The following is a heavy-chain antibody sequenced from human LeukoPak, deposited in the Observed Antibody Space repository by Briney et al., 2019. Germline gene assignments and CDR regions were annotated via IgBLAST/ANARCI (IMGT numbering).Heavy chain of an antibody. CDR2: ISSSGSTI. J-gene: IGHJ2*01. CDR3: ARVDYGDYVWNWYFDL. D-gene: IGHD4-17*01. CDR1: GFTFSSYE. V-gene: IGHV3-48*03. Sequence: GGSLRLSCAASGFTFSSYEMNWVRQAPGKGLEWVSYISSSGSTIYYADPVKGRFTISRDNAKKPLYLQMNSVRAEDTAVYYCARVDYGDYVWNWYFDLWGRGTLVTVSS.